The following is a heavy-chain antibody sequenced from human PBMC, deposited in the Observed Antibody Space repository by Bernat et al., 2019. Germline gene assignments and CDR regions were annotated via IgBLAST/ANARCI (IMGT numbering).Heavy chain of an antibody. CDR1: GFTFSNYA. V-gene: IGHV3-43*02. CDR2: ISGDGGST. J-gene: IGHJ6*03. CDR3: AKDKRRYYYGPPYYYYYMDV. D-gene: IGHD3-10*01. Sequence: EVQLLESGGGLVQPGGSLRLSCAASGFTFSNYALSWVRQAPGKGLQWVSLISGDGGSTYYADSVKGRFTISRDNSKNSLYLQMNSLRTEDTALYYCAKDKRRYYYGPPYYYYYMDVWGKGTTVTVSS.